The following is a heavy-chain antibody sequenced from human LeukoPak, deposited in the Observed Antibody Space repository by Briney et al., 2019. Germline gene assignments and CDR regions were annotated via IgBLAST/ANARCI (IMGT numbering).Heavy chain of an antibody. CDR1: GYTLTELS. V-gene: IGHV1-24*01. CDR3: ATDLPIDSGYDSVHDFGY. J-gene: IGHJ4*02. Sequence: ASVKVSCKVSGYTLTELSMHWVRQAPGKGLEWMGGFDPEDGETIYAQKFQGRVTMTEDTSTDTAYMELSSLRSGDTAVYYCATDLPIDSGYDSVHDFGYWGQGTLVTVSS. CDR2: FDPEDGET. D-gene: IGHD5-12*01.